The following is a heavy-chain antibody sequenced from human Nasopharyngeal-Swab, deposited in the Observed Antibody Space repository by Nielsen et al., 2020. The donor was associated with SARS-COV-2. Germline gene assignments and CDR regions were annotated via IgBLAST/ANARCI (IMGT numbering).Heavy chain of an antibody. CDR2: IYYSGST. CDR1: GGSISSYY. J-gene: IGHJ5*02. CDR3: ARVVAVVAATWFDP. V-gene: IGHV4-59*01. D-gene: IGHD2-15*01. Sequence: SETLSLTCAVYGGSISSYYWSWIRQPPGKGLEWIGYIYYSGSTNYNPSLKSRVTISVDTSKNQFSLKLSSVTAADTAVYYCARVVAVVAATWFDPWGQGTLVTVSS.